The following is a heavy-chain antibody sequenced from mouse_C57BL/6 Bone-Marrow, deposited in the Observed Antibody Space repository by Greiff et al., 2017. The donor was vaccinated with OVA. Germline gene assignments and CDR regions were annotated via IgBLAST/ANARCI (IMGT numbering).Heavy chain of an antibody. CDR3: ARVWDVEDY. J-gene: IGHJ2*01. D-gene: IGHD4-1*01. Sequence: QVHVKQPGAELVKPGASVKLSCKASGYTFTSYWMHWVKQRPGQGLEWIGMIHPNSGSTNYNEKFKSKATLTVDKSSSTAYMQLSSLTSEDSAVYYCARVWDVEDYWGQGTTLTVSS. CDR1: GYTFTSYW. V-gene: IGHV1-64*01. CDR2: IHPNSGST.